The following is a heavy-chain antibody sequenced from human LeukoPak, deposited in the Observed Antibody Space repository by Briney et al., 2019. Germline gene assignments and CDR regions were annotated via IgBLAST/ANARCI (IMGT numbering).Heavy chain of an antibody. V-gene: IGHV1-2*02. D-gene: IGHD4-17*01. Sequence: GASVKVSCKASGYTFTEYYINWVRQAPGQGPEWMGWINPNSGGTNYAQKFQGRVTMTRDTSISTAYMELSGLRSDDTAVYYCARDASTVTTPYFDSWDQGTLVTVSS. CDR3: ARDASTVTTPYFDS. J-gene: IGHJ4*02. CDR1: GYTFTEYY. CDR2: INPNSGGT.